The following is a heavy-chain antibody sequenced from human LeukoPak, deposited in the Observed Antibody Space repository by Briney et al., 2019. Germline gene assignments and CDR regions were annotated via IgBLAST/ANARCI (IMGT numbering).Heavy chain of an antibody. CDR2: IYHSGST. V-gene: IGHV4-30-2*01. Sequence: SETLSLTCAVSGGSISSGGYSWSWIRQPPGKGLEWIGYIYHSGSTYYNPSLKSRVTISVDRSKNQFSLKLSSVTAADTAVYYCARHRADDIMGATTLDSWGQGTLVAVSS. CDR3: ARHRADDIMGATTLDS. D-gene: IGHD1-26*01. J-gene: IGHJ4*02. CDR1: GGSISSGGYS.